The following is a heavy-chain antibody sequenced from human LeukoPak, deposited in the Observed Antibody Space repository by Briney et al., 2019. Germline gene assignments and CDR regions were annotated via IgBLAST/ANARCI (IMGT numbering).Heavy chain of an antibody. CDR3: ARLGYDFWSGYLFDP. Sequence: GGSLKISFKGSGYSFTSYWIGGGRPMPGKGLEWMGIIYPGDSDTRYSPSFQGQVTISADKSISTAYLQWSSLKASDTAMYYCARLGYDFWSGYLFDPWGQGTLVTVSS. CDR1: GYSFTSYW. D-gene: IGHD3-3*01. CDR2: IYPGDSDT. V-gene: IGHV5-51*01. J-gene: IGHJ5*02.